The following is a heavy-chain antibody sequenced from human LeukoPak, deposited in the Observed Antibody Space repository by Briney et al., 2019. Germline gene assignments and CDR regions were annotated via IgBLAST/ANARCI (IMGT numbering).Heavy chain of an antibody. J-gene: IGHJ4*02. CDR3: ARGNIAVAGTNFDY. D-gene: IGHD6-19*01. Sequence: ASVKVSCKASGYTFTGYYMHWVRQAPGQGLEWMGWINPNSGGTNYAQKFQGRVTMTRDTSISTAYMELSRLRSDDTAGYYCARGNIAVAGTNFDYWGQGTLVTVSS. V-gene: IGHV1-2*02. CDR1: GYTFTGYY. CDR2: INPNSGGT.